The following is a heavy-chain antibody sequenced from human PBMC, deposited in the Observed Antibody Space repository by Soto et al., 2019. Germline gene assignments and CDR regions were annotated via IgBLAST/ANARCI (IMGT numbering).Heavy chain of an antibody. Sequence: SETLSLTCTVSGGSISSSSYYWGWIRQPPGKGLEWIGSIYYSGSTYYNPSLKSRVTISVDTSKNQFSLKLSSVTAADTAVYYCARHGASGSCYGWFDPWGQGTLVTVSS. D-gene: IGHD1-26*01. V-gene: IGHV4-39*01. CDR2: IYYSGST. CDR1: GGSISSSSYY. CDR3: ARHGASGSCYGWFDP. J-gene: IGHJ5*02.